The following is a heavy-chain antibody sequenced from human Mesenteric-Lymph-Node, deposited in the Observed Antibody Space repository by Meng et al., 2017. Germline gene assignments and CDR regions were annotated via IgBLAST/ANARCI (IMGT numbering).Heavy chain of an antibody. Sequence: GGSLRLSCAASGFTFRSYSMNWVRQAPGKGLEWVSSISASGTYIYYAESLRGRFTISRDNAKNSLYLQMNSLRDDDTAVYYCARVGYYDILTAHYYFDSWGQGTLVTVSS. CDR1: GFTFRSYS. V-gene: IGHV3-21*06. CDR2: ISASGTYI. J-gene: IGHJ4*02. CDR3: ARVGYYDILTAHYYFDS. D-gene: IGHD3-9*01.